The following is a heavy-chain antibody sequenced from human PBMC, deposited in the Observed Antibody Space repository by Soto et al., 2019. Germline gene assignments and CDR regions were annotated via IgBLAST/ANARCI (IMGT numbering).Heavy chain of an antibody. V-gene: IGHV1-3*01. CDR2: INAADGNT. Sequence: QVPLVQFGAGVKKPGASEKVSCKASGYTFSSYAVHWVRQAPGQRLEWRGWINAADGNTKYSQKFQGRVTITRDTSGTTAYMEVSNLGSEDTAVYYWARVGMFQLGRFEYWGQGTLVIVSS. D-gene: IGHD6-6*01. J-gene: IGHJ4*02. CDR1: GYTFSSYA. CDR3: ARVGMFQLGRFEY.